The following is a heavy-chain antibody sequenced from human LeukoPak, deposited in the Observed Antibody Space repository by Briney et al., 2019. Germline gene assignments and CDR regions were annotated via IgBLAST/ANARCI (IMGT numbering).Heavy chain of an antibody. D-gene: IGHD2-15*01. V-gene: IGHV1-2*02. Sequence: ASVKVSCKASGYTFNDYYMHWVRQAPGQGLEWMGGISPKSENTNYAQKFQGRVTMTWDTSISTAYMDLSRLTSDDTAVYYCTRDPGSYCSDGSCSFDYWGQGALVTVSS. CDR3: TRDPGSYCSDGSCSFDY. J-gene: IGHJ4*02. CDR2: ISPKSENT. CDR1: GYTFNDYY.